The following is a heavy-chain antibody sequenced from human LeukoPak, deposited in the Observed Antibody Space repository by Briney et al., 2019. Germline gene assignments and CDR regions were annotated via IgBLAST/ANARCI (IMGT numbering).Heavy chain of an antibody. CDR3: ARREYSHGYDY. D-gene: IGHD5-18*01. CDR1: GFTFSSYA. Sequence: GGSLRLSCAASGFTFSSYAMSWVRQAPGKGLEWVSSISGSGGTTYYADSVKGRFTISRDNSKNTLYLQMNSLRAEDTAVYYCARREYSHGYDYWGQEPWSPSPQ. V-gene: IGHV3-23*01. J-gene: IGHJ4*01. CDR2: ISGSGGTT.